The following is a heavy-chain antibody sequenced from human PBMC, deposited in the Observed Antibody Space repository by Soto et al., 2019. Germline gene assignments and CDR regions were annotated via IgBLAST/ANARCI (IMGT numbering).Heavy chain of an antibody. CDR2: IYYTGST. CDR3: VSGGRWETPQDY. J-gene: IGHJ4*02. D-gene: IGHD1-26*01. CDR1: GASIRSSDYY. V-gene: IGHV4-39*01. Sequence: QLQLQESGPGLVKPSETLSLTCTVSGASIRSSDYYWAWIRQPPGKGLEWIGSIYYTGSTYYTPSLKSRVSISADTSKKQFSLKLTSVTAADTAVYHCVSGGRWETPQDYWGQGTLVTVSS.